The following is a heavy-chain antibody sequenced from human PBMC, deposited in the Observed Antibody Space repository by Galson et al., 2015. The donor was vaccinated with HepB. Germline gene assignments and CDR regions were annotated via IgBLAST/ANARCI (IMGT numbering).Heavy chain of an antibody. J-gene: IGHJ6*02. CDR2: ISAYNGNT. Sequence: SVKVSCKASRYTFTDYDISWVRQAPGQGLEWMGWISAYNGNTKYAQKLQGRVTMTTDTSTSTAYIELRSLRSDDTAVYYCTRSVVPAAMGLGYYYYDLDVWGQGTTVTGSS. CDR1: RYTFTDYD. V-gene: IGHV1-18*01. D-gene: IGHD2-2*01. CDR3: TRSVVPAAMGLGYYYYDLDV.